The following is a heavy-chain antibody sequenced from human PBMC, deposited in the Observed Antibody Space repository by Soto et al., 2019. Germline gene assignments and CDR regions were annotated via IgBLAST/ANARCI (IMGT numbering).Heavy chain of an antibody. CDR3: ARWDHDYGYLDV. V-gene: IGHV6-1*01. Sequence: PSQTLSLTCDISGDSVSSNRGAWTWIRQSPSRGLEWLGRTYYRSKWYNEYGLSVKRRITINADTCKNQFSLQLNSVTPEDAAVYYCARWDHDYGYLDVWGLGTTVTVSS. CDR2: TYYRSKWYN. J-gene: IGHJ6*02. CDR1: GDSVSSNRGA. D-gene: IGHD4-17*01.